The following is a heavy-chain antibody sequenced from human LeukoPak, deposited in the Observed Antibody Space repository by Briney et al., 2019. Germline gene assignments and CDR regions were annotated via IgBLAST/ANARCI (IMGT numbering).Heavy chain of an antibody. J-gene: IGHJ4*02. Sequence: GGSLRLSCAASGFIVSSNYMSWARQAPGKGLEGFSVIYRGDGTYYADSVKGRFTISRDNSKNTLYLQMNSLRVEDTAAYYCARAQYDSSWYTPFHYWGQGILVTVSS. V-gene: IGHV3-53*01. CDR3: ARAQYDSSWYTPFHY. CDR2: IYRGDGT. CDR1: GFIVSSNY. D-gene: IGHD6-13*01.